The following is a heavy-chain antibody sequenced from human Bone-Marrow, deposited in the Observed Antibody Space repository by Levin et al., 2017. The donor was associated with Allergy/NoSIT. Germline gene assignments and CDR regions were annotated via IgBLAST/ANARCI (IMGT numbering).Heavy chain of an antibody. V-gene: IGHV3-30*18. J-gene: IGHJ4*02. CDR3: AKRSGPDSSGLAY. CDR1: GFNFNDYG. CDR2: ISYDGGNK. Sequence: RAGGSLRLSCAASGFNFNDYGMHWVRQAPGKGLEWVAVISYDGGNKEYADSVKGRFTISRDNSKNMMYLQMNSLRAEDTAVYYCAKRSGPDSSGLAYWGQGTLVTVSS. D-gene: IGHD3-22*01.